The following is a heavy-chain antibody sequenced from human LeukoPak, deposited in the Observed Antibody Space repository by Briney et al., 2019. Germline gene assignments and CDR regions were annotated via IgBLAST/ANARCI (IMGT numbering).Heavy chain of an antibody. V-gene: IGHV3-23*01. D-gene: IGHD6-19*01. Sequence: GGSLRLSCAASGFTFSSYAMSWVRQAPGKGLEWVSSISASGASTYYADSVKGRFTISRDNSKNTLYLQMNSLRAEDTAVYYCARDDVAVTGALDFWGQGTLVTVSS. CDR3: ARDDVAVTGALDF. CDR1: GFTFSSYA. J-gene: IGHJ4*02. CDR2: ISASGAST.